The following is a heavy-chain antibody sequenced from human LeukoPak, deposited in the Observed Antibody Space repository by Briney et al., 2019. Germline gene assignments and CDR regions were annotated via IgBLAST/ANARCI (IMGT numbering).Heavy chain of an antibody. Sequence: GGSLRLSCAASGFTFSSYGMHWVRQAPGKGLERVAVIWYDGSNKYYADSVKRQFTISRDNSKNTLYLQMNSLRAEDTAVYYCARDRYYYFDYWGQGTLVTVSS. CDR1: GFTFSSYG. CDR2: IWYDGSNK. CDR3: ARDRYYYFDY. D-gene: IGHD3-10*01. V-gene: IGHV3-33*01. J-gene: IGHJ4*02.